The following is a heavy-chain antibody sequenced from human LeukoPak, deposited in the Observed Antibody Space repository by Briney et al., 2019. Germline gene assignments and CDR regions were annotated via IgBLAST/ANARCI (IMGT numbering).Heavy chain of an antibody. Sequence: GGSLRLSCAASGFTVSSNYMSWVRQAPGKGLEWVSVIYSGGSTYYADSVKGRFTISRDNSKNTLYLQMNSLRAEDTAVYYCAKDVCGDCYSGYYFGYWGQGTLVTVSS. CDR2: IYSGGST. CDR1: GFTVSSNY. V-gene: IGHV3-66*02. CDR3: AKDVCGDCYSGYYFGY. J-gene: IGHJ4*02. D-gene: IGHD2-21*02.